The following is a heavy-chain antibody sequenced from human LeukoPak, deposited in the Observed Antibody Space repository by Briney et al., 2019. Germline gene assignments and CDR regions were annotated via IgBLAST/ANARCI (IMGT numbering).Heavy chain of an antibody. V-gene: IGHV5-51*01. CDR3: ARRRYCSNTSCYEGAFDI. Sequence: GESLKISCKGSGYIFSTYWIAWVRQMPGKGLEWMGIIYPGDSDTRYRPSLQGQVTMSADKSISTAYLQWSSLKASDTAVYYCARRRYCSNTSCYEGAFDIWGQGTMVTVSS. CDR2: IYPGDSDT. D-gene: IGHD2-2*01. J-gene: IGHJ3*02. CDR1: GYIFSTYW.